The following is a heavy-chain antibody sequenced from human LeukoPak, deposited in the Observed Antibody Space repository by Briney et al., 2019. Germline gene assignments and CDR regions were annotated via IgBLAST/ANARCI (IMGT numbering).Heavy chain of an antibody. CDR1: GFTFSSYA. CDR3: AKGDNYYDASGYYLSKALFDY. V-gene: IGHV3-30*18. J-gene: IGHJ4*02. CDR2: LSYNGRII. D-gene: IGHD3-22*01. Sequence: GGSLRLSCVGSGFTFSSYAMHWVRQAPGKGLEWVAGLSYNGRIIYYADSVKGRFTVSRDNSKNTLYMQMNSLRADDTAVYYCAKGDNYYDASGYYLSKALFDYWGQGTLVTVSS.